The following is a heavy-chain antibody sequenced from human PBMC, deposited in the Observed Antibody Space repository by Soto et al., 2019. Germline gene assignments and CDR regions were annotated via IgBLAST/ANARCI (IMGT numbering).Heavy chain of an antibody. Sequence: GGSLRLSCAASGFTFSGSAMHWVRQASGKGLEWVGRIRSRPNSYATAYAASVKGGFTISRDDSKNTAYLQMNSLKTEDTAVYYCARLGPYYYDSSGYYPFDYWGQGTLVTVSS. CDR1: GFTFSGSA. CDR3: ARLGPYYYDSSGYYPFDY. D-gene: IGHD3-22*01. J-gene: IGHJ4*02. CDR2: IRSRPNSYAT. V-gene: IGHV3-73*01.